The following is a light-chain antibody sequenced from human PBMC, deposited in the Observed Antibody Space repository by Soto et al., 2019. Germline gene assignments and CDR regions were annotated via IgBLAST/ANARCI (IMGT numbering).Light chain of an antibody. Sequence: DIQLTQSPSFLSASVGDEVTITCRASQGIRTHLAWYQQKPGKAPYLLIYTASTLQSGVPSRFSGGGAGTEFTLTISSLQPEDFATYYCQQVNGFPPWTFGQGTKVDIK. CDR3: QQVNGFPPWT. V-gene: IGKV1-9*01. J-gene: IGKJ1*01. CDR1: QGIRTH. CDR2: TAS.